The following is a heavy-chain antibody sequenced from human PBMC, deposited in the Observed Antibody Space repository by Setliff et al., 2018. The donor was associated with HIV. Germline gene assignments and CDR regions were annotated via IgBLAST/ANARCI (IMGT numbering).Heavy chain of an antibody. CDR1: GGSISGHY. D-gene: IGHD3-22*01. V-gene: IGHV4-59*11. J-gene: IGHJ4*01. CDR3: VRVFYDATDYYAPLFDY. Sequence: SETLSLTCSVSGGSISGHYWGWVRQPPGKGLEWIGYMFSSGSAQYNSSLQSRVSMSADTSKNQFSLRLTPVTVADTAVYFCVRVFYDATDYYAPLFDYWGQGTLVTVSS. CDR2: MFSSGSA.